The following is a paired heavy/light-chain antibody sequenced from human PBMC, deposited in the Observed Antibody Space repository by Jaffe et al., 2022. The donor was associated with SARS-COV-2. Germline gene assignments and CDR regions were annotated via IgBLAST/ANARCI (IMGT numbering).Heavy chain of an antibody. CDR3: ARDVWYCSSTSCYEDYYYYGMDV. CDR2: IIPIFGTA. V-gene: IGHV1-69*01. J-gene: IGHJ6*02. Sequence: QVQLVQSGAEVKKPGSSVKVSCKASGGTFSSYAISWVRQAPGQGLEWMGGIIPIFGTANYAQKFQGRVTITADESTSTAYMELSSLRSEDTAVYYCARDVWYCSSTSCYEDYYYYGMDVWGQGTTVTVSS. CDR1: GGTFSSYA. D-gene: IGHD2-2*01.
Light chain of an antibody. Sequence: SYELTQPPSVSVSPGQTARITCSGDALPKKYAYWYQQKSGQAPVLVIYEDSKRPSGIPERFSGSSSGTMATLTISGAQVEDEADYYCYSTDSSGNHRGVFGTGTKVTVL. CDR1: ALPKKY. J-gene: IGLJ1*01. CDR3: YSTDSSGNHRGV. CDR2: EDS. V-gene: IGLV3-10*01.